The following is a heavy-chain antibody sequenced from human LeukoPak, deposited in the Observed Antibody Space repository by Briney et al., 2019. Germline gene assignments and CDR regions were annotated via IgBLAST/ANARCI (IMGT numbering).Heavy chain of an antibody. J-gene: IGHJ4*02. V-gene: IGHV1-18*01. CDR3: ARDGVFLDRRYFDY. CDR1: GYTFTSYG. D-gene: IGHD3/OR15-3a*01. CDR2: ISAYNGNT. Sequence: ASVKLSCKASGYTFTSYGISWVRQAPGHGLEWMGLISAYNGNTNYAQKLQGRVTMTTDTSTSTAYMELRSLRSDDTAVYYCARDGVFLDRRYFDYWGQGTLVTVSS.